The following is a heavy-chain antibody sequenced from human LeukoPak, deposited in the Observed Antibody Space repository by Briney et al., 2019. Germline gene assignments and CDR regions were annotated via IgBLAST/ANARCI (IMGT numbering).Heavy chain of an antibody. CDR3: ARAMNGVDV. V-gene: IGHV3-53*01. CDR2: IYPGGST. J-gene: IGHJ6*04. CDR1: GFIVSSTY. Sequence: PGGSLRLSCAASGFIVSSTYMSWVRQAPGQGLQWVSVIYPGGSTFYSDSVRGRFSISRDSSKNTLYLQMSSLRAEDTAVYYCARAMNGVDVWGKGTTVTVSS.